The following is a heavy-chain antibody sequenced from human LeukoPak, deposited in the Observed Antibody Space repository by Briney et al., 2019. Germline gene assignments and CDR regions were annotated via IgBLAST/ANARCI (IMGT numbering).Heavy chain of an antibody. D-gene: IGHD3-10*01. V-gene: IGHV3-23*01. CDR3: AKRDYGSGSYDKKYYFDY. CDR1: GFTFSSYG. J-gene: IGHJ4*02. Sequence: GGSLRLSCAASGFTFSSYGMSWVRQAPGQGLEWVSAISGSGGSTYYADSVKGRFAISRDNSKNTLYLQMNSLRAEDTAVYYCAKRDYGSGSYDKKYYFDYWGQGTLVTVSS. CDR2: ISGSGGST.